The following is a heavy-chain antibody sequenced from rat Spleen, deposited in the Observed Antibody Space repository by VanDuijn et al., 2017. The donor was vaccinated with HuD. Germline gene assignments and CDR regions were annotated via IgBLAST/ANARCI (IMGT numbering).Heavy chain of an antibody. D-gene: IGHD1-12*02. CDR1: GFTFDDYY. CDR2: ISSDGGRN. Sequence: EVQLVESGGGFVQPGRSMKLSCAASGFTFDDYYMAWVRQAPKKGLEWVATISSDGGRNFYRDSVKGRFTISRDDVRSTLYLQMDSLRSEDTATYYCARHGYDGSYYYWDYWGQGVMVTVSS. V-gene: IGHV5-7*01. J-gene: IGHJ2*01. CDR3: ARHGYDGSYYYWDY.